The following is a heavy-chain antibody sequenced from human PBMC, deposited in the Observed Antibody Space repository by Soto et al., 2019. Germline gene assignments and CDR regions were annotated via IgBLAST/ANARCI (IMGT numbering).Heavy chain of an antibody. J-gene: IGHJ4*02. V-gene: IGHV4-34*01. Sequence: PSETLSLTCAVYGGSFSGYYWSWIRQPPGKGLEWIGEINHSGSTNYNPSLKSRVTISVDTSKNQFSLKLSSVTAADTAVYYCARAAPRYFRGGSCYSGRDYWGPGTLVTVSS. CDR2: INHSGST. CDR3: ARAAPRYFRGGSCYSGRDY. D-gene: IGHD2-15*01. CDR1: GGSFSGYY.